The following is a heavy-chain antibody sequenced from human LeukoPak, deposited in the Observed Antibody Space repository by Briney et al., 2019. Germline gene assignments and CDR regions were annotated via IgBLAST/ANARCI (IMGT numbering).Heavy chain of an antibody. CDR2: INPNSGAT. CDR1: GYTFTGYY. V-gene: IGHV1-2*02. Sequence: ASVKVSCKSSGYTFTGYYMHWVRQAPGQGLEWMGWINPNSGATKFAQKFQGRVTMTRDTSISTANMELSRLTSDDTAVYYCARESDYGDSYFDYWGQGTLVTVSS. D-gene: IGHD4-17*01. J-gene: IGHJ4*02. CDR3: ARESDYGDSYFDY.